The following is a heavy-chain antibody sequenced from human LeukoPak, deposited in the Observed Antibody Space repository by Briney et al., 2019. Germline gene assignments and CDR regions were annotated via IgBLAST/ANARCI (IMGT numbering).Heavy chain of an antibody. CDR2: IYYSGNT. Sequence: SETLSLTCTVSGGSISNYYWSWIRQPPGKGLEWIGYIYYSGNTNYNPSLTSRLTRSVDTSKKQFSVQLSSVTATDTAVYYCARQGYCSSTSCYFFDYWGQGMLVTVSS. J-gene: IGHJ4*02. CDR1: GGSISNYY. D-gene: IGHD2-2*01. V-gene: IGHV4-59*08. CDR3: ARQGYCSSTSCYFFDY.